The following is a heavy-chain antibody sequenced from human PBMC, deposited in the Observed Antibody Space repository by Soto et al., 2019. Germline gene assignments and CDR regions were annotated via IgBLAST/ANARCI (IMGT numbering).Heavy chain of an antibody. CDR3: AKDLKPYSSSWYNWFDP. CDR2: ISGSGGST. V-gene: IGHV3-23*01. CDR1: GFTFSSYA. D-gene: IGHD6-13*01. J-gene: IGHJ5*02. Sequence: EVQLLESGGGLVQPGGSLRLSCAASGFTFSSYAMSWVRQAPGKGLEWVSAISGSGGSTYYADSVKGRFTISRDNSKNPLYLQMHSLRAEDKAVYYCAKDLKPYSSSWYNWFDPWGQVTLVTVSS.